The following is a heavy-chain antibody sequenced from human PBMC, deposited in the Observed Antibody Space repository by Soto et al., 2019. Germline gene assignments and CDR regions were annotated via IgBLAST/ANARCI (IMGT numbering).Heavy chain of an antibody. D-gene: IGHD1-26*01. CDR3: ARDRDGSYPAAFDI. J-gene: IGHJ3*02. CDR1: GGSISSYY. CDR2: IYYSGST. V-gene: IGHV4-59*01. Sequence: SETLSLTCTVSGGSISSYYWSWIRQPPGKGLEWIGYIYYSGSTNYNPSLKGRVTISVDTSKNQFSLKLSSVTAADTAVYYCARDRDGSYPAAFDIWGQGTMVTVSS.